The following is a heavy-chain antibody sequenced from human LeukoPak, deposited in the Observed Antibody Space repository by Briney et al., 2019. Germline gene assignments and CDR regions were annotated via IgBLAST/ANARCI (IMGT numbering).Heavy chain of an antibody. V-gene: IGHV4-34*01. CDR2: INHSGST. Sequence: PSETLSLTCAVYGGSFSGYYWSWIRQPPGKGLEWIGEINHSGSTNYNPSLKSRVTISVDTSKNQFSLKLSSVTAADTAVYYCARVGGRYCTNGVCYASRYYYYGMDVWGQGTTVTVSS. CDR3: ARVGGRYCTNGVCYASRYYYYGMDV. J-gene: IGHJ6*02. CDR1: GGSFSGYY. D-gene: IGHD2-8*01.